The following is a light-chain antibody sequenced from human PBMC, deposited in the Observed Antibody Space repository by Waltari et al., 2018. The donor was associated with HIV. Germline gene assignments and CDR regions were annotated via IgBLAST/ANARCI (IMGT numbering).Light chain of an antibody. CDR2: WAS. CDR3: LEYYSTPS. Sequence: DIVMTQSPDSLVVSLGERATIACKSSQSVFHSSNSNNYLAWYQHKPGQSPKFLLYWASTREFGVPYRFRGIGSGTDFTLTINSLQAEDAAVYYGLEYYSTPSFGQGTRLEIK. J-gene: IGKJ5*01. CDR1: QSVFHSSNSNNY. V-gene: IGKV4-1*01.